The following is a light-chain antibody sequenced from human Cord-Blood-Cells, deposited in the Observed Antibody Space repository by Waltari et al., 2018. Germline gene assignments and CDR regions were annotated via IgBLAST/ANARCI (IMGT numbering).Light chain of an antibody. Sequence: QSALTQPASVSGSPGQSITLSCTGTSSDVGRYNLLSWYQQHPGRAPKLMIYEGSKRPSGVSNRFSGSKSGNTASLTISGLQAEDEADYYCCSYAGSLRVFGGGTKLTVL. V-gene: IGLV2-23*01. CDR3: CSYAGSLRV. CDR2: EGS. CDR1: SSDVGRYNL. J-gene: IGLJ3*02.